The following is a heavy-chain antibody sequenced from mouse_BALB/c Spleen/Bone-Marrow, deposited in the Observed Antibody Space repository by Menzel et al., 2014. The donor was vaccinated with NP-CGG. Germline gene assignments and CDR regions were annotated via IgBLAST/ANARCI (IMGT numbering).Heavy chain of an antibody. D-gene: IGHD1-1*02. CDR2: IDISDSYT. CDR1: GYTFTDHW. J-gene: IGHJ2*01. V-gene: IGHV1-69*01. CDR3: ARGWANVDY. Sequence: QVQLQESGAGLVMPGASVKMSCTASGYTFTDHWMHWVRQRPGQGLEWIGAIDISDSYTTYNQKFKGKATLTVDESSNKGYMQLSELTSEDSAVGYCARGWANVDYWGQGTIVTVSS.